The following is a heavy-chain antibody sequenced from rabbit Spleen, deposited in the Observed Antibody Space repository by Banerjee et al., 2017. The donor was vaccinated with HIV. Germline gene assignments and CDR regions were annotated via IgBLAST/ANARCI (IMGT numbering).Heavy chain of an antibody. J-gene: IGHJ4*01. CDR1: GFSFNGFSFNGGYD. Sequence: QQLVESGGDVVQPGASLTLTCTASGFSFNGFSFNGGYDICWVRQAPGKGLEWIACINAVTGKAVYATWAKGRFTFSKTSSTTVTLQLTSLTAADTATYFCARDLDGVIGWNFGWWGPGTLVTVS. CDR2: INAVTGKA. V-gene: IGHV1S40*01. D-gene: IGHD1-1*01. CDR3: ARDLDGVIGWNFGW.